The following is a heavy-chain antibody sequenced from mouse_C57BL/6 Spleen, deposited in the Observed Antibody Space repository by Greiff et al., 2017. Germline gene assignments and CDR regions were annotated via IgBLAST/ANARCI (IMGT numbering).Heavy chain of an antibody. D-gene: IGHD1-1*01. Sequence: QVHVKQSGPGLVQPSQSLSITCTVSGFSLTSYGVHWVRQSPGKGLEWLGVIWSGGSTDYNAAFISRLSISKDNSKSQVFFKMNSLQADDTAIYYCARNRDYYGSSYAMDYWGQGTSVTVSS. V-gene: IGHV2-2*01. CDR1: GFSLTSYG. CDR2: IWSGGST. J-gene: IGHJ4*01. CDR3: ARNRDYYGSSYAMDY.